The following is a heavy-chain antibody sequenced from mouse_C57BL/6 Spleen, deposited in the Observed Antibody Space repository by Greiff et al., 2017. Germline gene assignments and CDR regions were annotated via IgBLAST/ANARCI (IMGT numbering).Heavy chain of an antibody. D-gene: IGHD1-1*01. J-gene: IGHJ4*01. CDR3: ARKGPDYYGGSYDAMDY. Sequence: QVQLQQPGAELVKPGASVKLSCKASGYTFTSYWMHWVKQRPGQGLEWIGMIHPNSGSTNYNEKFKSKATLTVDKSSSTAYMQLSSLTSEDSAVYYGARKGPDYYGGSYDAMDYWGQGTSVTVSS. V-gene: IGHV1-64*01. CDR2: IHPNSGST. CDR1: GYTFTSYW.